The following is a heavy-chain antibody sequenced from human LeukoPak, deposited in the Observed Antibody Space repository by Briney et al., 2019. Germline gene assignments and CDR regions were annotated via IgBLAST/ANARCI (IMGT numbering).Heavy chain of an antibody. J-gene: IGHJ4*02. Sequence: SETLPLTCAVYGGSFSGYYWSWIRQPPGKGLEWIGEINHSGSTNYNPSLKSRVTISVDTSKNQFSLKLSSVTAADTAVYYCARDDSSGYYPPLDYWGQGTLVTVSS. V-gene: IGHV4-34*01. CDR2: INHSGST. CDR3: ARDDSSGYYPPLDY. D-gene: IGHD3-22*01. CDR1: GGSFSGYY.